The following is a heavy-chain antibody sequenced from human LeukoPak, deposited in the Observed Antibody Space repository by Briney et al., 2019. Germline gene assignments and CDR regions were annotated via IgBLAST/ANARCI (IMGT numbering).Heavy chain of an antibody. CDR3: ASSDRGRPRGGAKDDRIAARPLDY. D-gene: IGHD6-6*01. J-gene: IGHJ4*02. V-gene: IGHV3-30*02. CDR1: GFTFSSYG. Sequence: PGGSLRLSCAASGFTFSSYGMHWVRQAPGKGLEWVAFIRYDGSNKYYADSVKGRFTISRDNSKNTLYLQMNSLRAEDTAVYYCASSDRGRPRGGAKDDRIAARPLDYWGQGTLVTVSS. CDR2: IRYDGSNK.